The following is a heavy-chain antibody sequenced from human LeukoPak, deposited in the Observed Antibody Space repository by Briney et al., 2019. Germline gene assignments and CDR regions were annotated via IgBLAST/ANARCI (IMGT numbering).Heavy chain of an antibody. CDR1: GGSISSYY. J-gene: IGHJ5*02. D-gene: IGHD4-11*01. CDR3: ARGDYRAFDP. Sequence: SETLSLTCTVSGGSISSYYWSWIRQPPGKGLEWIGYIYYSGSTNYNPSLKSRVTISVDRFKNQFSLKLSSVTAADTAVYYCARGDYRAFDPWGQGTLVTVSS. CDR2: IYYSGST. V-gene: IGHV4-59*12.